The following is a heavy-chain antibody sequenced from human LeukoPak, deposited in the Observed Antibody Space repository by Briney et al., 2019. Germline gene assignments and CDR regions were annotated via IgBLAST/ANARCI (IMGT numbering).Heavy chain of an antibody. V-gene: IGHV6-1*01. CDR3: AREEVFEPATHYYGMDV. D-gene: IGHD2-15*01. CDR2: TYCRSKWYN. CDR1: GDRVSSNSAA. Sequence: SQTLSLTCAISGDRVSSNSAAWNWIRQSPSRGLEWLGRTYCRSKWYNDYAGSVQSRIIINADTSKNQFSLQLKSVTPEDTAVYYCAREEVFEPATHYYGMDVWGQGTTVTVSS. J-gene: IGHJ6*02.